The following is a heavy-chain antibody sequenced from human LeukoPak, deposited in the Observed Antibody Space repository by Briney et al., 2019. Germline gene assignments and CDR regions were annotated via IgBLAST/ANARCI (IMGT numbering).Heavy chain of an antibody. J-gene: IGHJ5*02. CDR1: GGSFSGYY. CDR3: ARAGRAYSSSWYGWFDP. Sequence: SETLSLTCAVYGGSFSGYYWSWIRQPPGKGLEWIGEINHSGSTNYNPSLKSRVTISVDTSKNQFSLKLSSVTAADTAVYYFARAGRAYSSSWYGWFDPWGQGTLVTVSS. D-gene: IGHD6-13*01. CDR2: INHSGST. V-gene: IGHV4-34*01.